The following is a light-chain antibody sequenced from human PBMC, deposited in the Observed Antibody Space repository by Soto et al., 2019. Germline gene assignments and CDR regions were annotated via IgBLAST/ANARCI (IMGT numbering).Light chain of an antibody. V-gene: IGKV1-5*03. CDR1: QIINRW. J-gene: IGKJ5*01. CDR3: QHYTSSSIT. CDR2: KAS. Sequence: DIQMTQSPSTLSASVGDRVTITCRASQIINRWLAWYQQKPGKAPNLLIYKASTLETGVPSRFSGSASGTEFTLTITSLQPDDFAPYYCQHYTSSSITFGQGTRLEIK.